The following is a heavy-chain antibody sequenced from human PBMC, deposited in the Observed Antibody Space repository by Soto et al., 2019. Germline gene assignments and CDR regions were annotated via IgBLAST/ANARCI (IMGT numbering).Heavy chain of an antibody. Sequence: SETLSLTCSVSGASIYSDYWSWIRQSPGKGLEWIGYIYHIGSTDYNPSLKSRVTISIDKSKNQFSLNLRSVTAADTAVYFCARFTYKSGFNWFDPWGQGTQVTVSS. J-gene: IGHJ5*02. CDR2: IYHIGST. CDR1: GASIYSDY. V-gene: IGHV4-59*01. D-gene: IGHD5-12*01. CDR3: ARFTYKSGFNWFDP.